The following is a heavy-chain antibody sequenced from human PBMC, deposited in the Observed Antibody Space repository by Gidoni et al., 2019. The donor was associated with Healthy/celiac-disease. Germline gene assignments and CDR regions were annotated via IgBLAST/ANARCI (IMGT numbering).Heavy chain of an antibody. CDR1: GGSFSGYY. J-gene: IGHJ4*02. CDR2: INHSVST. Sequence: QVQLQQCGAGLLKPSETLSLTCAVYGGSFSGYYWSWIRQPPGKGLEWIGEINHSVSTNYNPSLKSRVTISVDTSKNQFSLKLSSVTAAETAVYYCARGIPGATMVRGPKGVGFDYWGQGTLVTVSS. V-gene: IGHV4-34*01. D-gene: IGHD3-10*01. CDR3: ARGIPGATMVRGPKGVGFDY.